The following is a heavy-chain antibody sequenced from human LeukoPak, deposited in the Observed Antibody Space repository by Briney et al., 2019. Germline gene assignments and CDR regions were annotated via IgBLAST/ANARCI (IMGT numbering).Heavy chain of an antibody. CDR3: AIINRRVLRYFDWFHEYFQH. V-gene: IGHV3-66*01. D-gene: IGHD3-9*01. J-gene: IGHJ1*01. CDR2: IYSGGST. CDR1: GFTVSSNY. Sequence: AGGSLRLSCTASGFTVSSNYMSWVRQAPGKGLEWVSVIYSGGSTYYADSVKGRFTISRDNSKNTLYLQMNSLRAEDTAVYYCAIINRRVLRYFDWFHEYFQHWGQGTLVTVSS.